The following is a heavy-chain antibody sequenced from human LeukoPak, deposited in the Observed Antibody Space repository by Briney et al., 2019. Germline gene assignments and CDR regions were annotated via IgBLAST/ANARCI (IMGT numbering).Heavy chain of an antibody. CDR2: IYYSGST. D-gene: IGHD6-25*01. Sequence: SETLSLTCTVSGGSISSGDYYWSWIRQPPGKGLEWIGYIYYSGSTYYNPSLKSRVTISVDRSKNQFSLKLSSVTAADTAVYYCARAQRGPWYFDLWGRGTLVTVSS. CDR1: GGSISSGDYY. CDR3: ARAQRGPWYFDL. V-gene: IGHV4-30-4*01. J-gene: IGHJ2*01.